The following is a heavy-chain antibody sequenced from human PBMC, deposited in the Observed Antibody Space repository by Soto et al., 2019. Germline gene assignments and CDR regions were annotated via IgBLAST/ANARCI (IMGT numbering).Heavy chain of an antibody. CDR2: IFSSGST. D-gene: IGHD3-10*02. CDR1: GGSISSYY. Sequence: QVQLQESGPGLVKPSETLSLTCTVSGGSISSYYWSWIRQPPGKGLEWIGCIFSSGSTSYHPPLKSRGTISIDTSEYRFSLKLISVTAADTAVYYCASMVGDPVLSFDSWGQGTLVAVSS. J-gene: IGHJ5*01. V-gene: IGHV4-59*01. CDR3: ASMVGDPVLSFDS.